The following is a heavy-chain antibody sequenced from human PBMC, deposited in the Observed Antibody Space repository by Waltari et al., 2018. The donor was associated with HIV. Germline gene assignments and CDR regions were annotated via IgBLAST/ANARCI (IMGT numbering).Heavy chain of an antibody. J-gene: IGHJ6*02. V-gene: IGHV3-23*01. Sequence: EVQLLESGGGLVQPGGSLRLSCSASGFTFSASAMSWVRQAPGKGLEWVSAISGGGGSSYYADSVKGRFTISRDNSKNTLYLQMNSLRAEDTAIYYCATLMEFDWLLMDVWGQGTTVTVSS. CDR1: GFTFSASA. D-gene: IGHD3-9*01. CDR3: ATLMEFDWLLMDV. CDR2: ISGGGGSS.